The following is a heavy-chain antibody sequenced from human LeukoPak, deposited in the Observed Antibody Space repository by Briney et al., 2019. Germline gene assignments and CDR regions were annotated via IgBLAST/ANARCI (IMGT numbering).Heavy chain of an antibody. Sequence: SETLSLTCTVSGGPISSSSHYWGWIRQPPGKGLEWIGSIYYSGSTYYNPSLESRVTISVDTSKNQFSLKVSSVTAADTAVYYCARRGASSSEEYWGQGTLVIVS. CDR3: ARRGASSSEEY. CDR2: IYYSGST. V-gene: IGHV4-39*01. D-gene: IGHD6-6*01. J-gene: IGHJ4*02. CDR1: GGPISSSSHY.